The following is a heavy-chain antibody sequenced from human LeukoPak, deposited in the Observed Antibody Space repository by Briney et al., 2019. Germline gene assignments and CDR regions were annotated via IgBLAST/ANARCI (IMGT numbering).Heavy chain of an antibody. Sequence: GGSLRLSCVVSGFTFSNAWMSWVRQAPGKGLEWVAVISYDGSNKYYADSVKGRFTISRDNSKNTLYLQMNSLRAEDTAVYYCAKDSVYGYEAIRGGHADFDYWGQGTLVTVSS. CDR2: ISYDGSNK. V-gene: IGHV3-30*18. D-gene: IGHD5-18*01. J-gene: IGHJ4*02. CDR3: AKDSVYGYEAIRGGHADFDY. CDR1: GFTFSNAW.